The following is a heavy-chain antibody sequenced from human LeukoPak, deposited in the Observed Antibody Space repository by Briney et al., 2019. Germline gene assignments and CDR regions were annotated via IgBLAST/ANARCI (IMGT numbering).Heavy chain of an antibody. V-gene: IGHV1-18*01. CDR3: ASERMYSSSPLDY. D-gene: IGHD6-13*01. Sequence: ASVKVSCKSSGYTFTTYGISWMRQAPGQSLEWMGWISPYNSNTKYAQKLQGRVTMTTDTSTNTAYMEVRSLRSDDTAVYYCASERMYSSSPLDYWGQGTLVTVSS. CDR2: ISPYNSNT. J-gene: IGHJ4*02. CDR1: GYTFTTYG.